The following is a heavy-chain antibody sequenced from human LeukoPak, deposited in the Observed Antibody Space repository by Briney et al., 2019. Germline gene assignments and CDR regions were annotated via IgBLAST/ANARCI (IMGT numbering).Heavy chain of an antibody. Sequence: GRSLRLSCAASGFTFEGCAMHWVRQAPGKGLEWVSSVNWDSGYIEYADSVRGRFTISRDNAKNSLYLQMNSLKPGDTALYFCAKEGSVCRNGICRYFDYWGQGTPVTVSS. CDR2: VNWDSGYI. CDR1: GFTFEGCA. D-gene: IGHD2-8*01. J-gene: IGHJ4*02. V-gene: IGHV3-9*01. CDR3: AKEGSVCRNGICRYFDY.